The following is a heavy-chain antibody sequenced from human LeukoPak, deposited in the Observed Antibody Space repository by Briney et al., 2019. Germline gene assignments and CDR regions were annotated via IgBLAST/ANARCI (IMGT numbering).Heavy chain of an antibody. Sequence: ASVKVSRKASGYTFSGYYLHWVRQAPGQGLEWMGWINPNSAGTDYAQNFQGRVTMTGDTSISTAYMELSSLRSDDTAVYYCARGPLGSNYYDSSGYYQFKQIDYWGQGTLVTVSA. J-gene: IGHJ4*02. V-gene: IGHV1-2*02. CDR2: INPNSAGT. D-gene: IGHD3-22*01. CDR1: GYTFSGYY. CDR3: ARGPLGSNYYDSSGYYQFKQIDY.